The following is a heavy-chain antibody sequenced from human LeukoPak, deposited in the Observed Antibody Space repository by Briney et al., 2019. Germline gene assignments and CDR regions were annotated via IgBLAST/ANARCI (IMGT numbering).Heavy chain of an antibody. J-gene: IGHJ3*02. D-gene: IGHD6-25*01. CDR3: LRDNAADDAFDI. V-gene: IGHV3-48*04. CDR2: ISSSGSTI. Sequence: GGSLRLSCAASGFTFSSYAMNWVRQAPGKGLEWVSYISSSGSTIYYADSVKGRFTISRDNAKNSLYLQMNSLRAEDTAVYYCLRDNAADDAFDIWGQGTMVTVSS. CDR1: GFTFSSYA.